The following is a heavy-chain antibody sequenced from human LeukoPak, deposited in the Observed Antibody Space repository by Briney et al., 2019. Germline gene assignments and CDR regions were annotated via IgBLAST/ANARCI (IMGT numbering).Heavy chain of an antibody. CDR3: ARDRLFSVRGVIIRATFDY. CDR1: GFTFSGSA. Sequence: GGSLKLSCAASGFTFSGSAMHWVRQAPGKGLEWVSYISSSGSTIYYADSVKGRFTISRDNAKNSLYLQMNSLRAEDTAVYYCARDRLFSVRGVIIRATFDYWGQGTLVTVSS. V-gene: IGHV3-48*03. D-gene: IGHD3-10*01. J-gene: IGHJ4*02. CDR2: ISSSGSTI.